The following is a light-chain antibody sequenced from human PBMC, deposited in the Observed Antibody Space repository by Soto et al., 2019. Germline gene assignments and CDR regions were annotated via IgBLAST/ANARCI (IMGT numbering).Light chain of an antibody. CDR1: QSISNW. Sequence: DIQMTQSPSTLSASVGDRVTITCRASQSISNWLAWYQQKSGKAPKLLIYAASTLESGVPSRFSGSGSGTEFTLTISSLQPDDFATYYCHQYNSYSWTFGQGTKVDIK. V-gene: IGKV1-5*01. CDR3: HQYNSYSWT. CDR2: AAS. J-gene: IGKJ1*01.